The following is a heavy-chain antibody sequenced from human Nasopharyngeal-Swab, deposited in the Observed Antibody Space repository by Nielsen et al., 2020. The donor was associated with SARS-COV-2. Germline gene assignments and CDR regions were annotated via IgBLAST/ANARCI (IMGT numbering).Heavy chain of an antibody. CDR3: ARRYIDDGYFQH. CDR1: GYTFTIYY. CDR2: IYGDSGDT. D-gene: IGHD1-1*01. J-gene: IGHJ1*01. V-gene: IGHV1-2*06. Sequence: SVKVSCKTSGYTFTIYYIHWVRQAPGQGLEWMGLIYGDSGDTDYAQKFQGRVTLTRDTSLRTAYMELSGLRSDDTAVYFCARRYIDDGYFQHWGQGTLVTVSS.